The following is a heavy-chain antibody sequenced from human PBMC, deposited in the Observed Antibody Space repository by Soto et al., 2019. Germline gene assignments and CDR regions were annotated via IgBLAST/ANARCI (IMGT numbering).Heavy chain of an antibody. Sequence: GESLKISCKGSRCSFASYWIGWARQMPGKGLEWMGIIYPGDSDTRYSPSFQGQVTISADKSISTAYLQWSSLKASDTAMYYCARTAAASNSYYGRDVRGLGTKVTV. CDR2: IYPGDSDT. CDR3: ARTAAASNSYYGRDV. J-gene: IGHJ6*02. CDR1: RCSFASYW. V-gene: IGHV5-51*01. D-gene: IGHD6-13*01.